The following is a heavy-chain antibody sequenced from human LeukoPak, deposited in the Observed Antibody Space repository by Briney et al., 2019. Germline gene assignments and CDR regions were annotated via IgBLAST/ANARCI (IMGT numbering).Heavy chain of an antibody. CDR1: GGTFSSYA. CDR3: ARELTTGNGYA. CDR2: IIPIFDTA. D-gene: IGHD5-12*01. J-gene: IGHJ4*02. V-gene: IGHV1-69*01. Sequence: ASVKVSCKVSGGTFSSYAISWVRQAPGQGLEWMGGIIPIFDTANYAQKFQDRVKITAYESSSTAYMELISLRSEDTAVYYCARELTTGNGYAWGQGTLVTVSS.